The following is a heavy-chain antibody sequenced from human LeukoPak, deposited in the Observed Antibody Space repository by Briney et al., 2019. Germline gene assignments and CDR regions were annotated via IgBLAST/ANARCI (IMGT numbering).Heavy chain of an antibody. D-gene: IGHD3-10*01. V-gene: IGHV3-23*01. Sequence: PGGSLSLSCAVSGFIFSHYAMNWVRQAPGKGLEWVSAISGSGGSTYYADSVKGRFTISRDNSKNTLYLQMNSLRAEDTAVYYCAKDHDYYASGPIWGQGTMVTVSS. CDR3: AKDHDYYASGPI. CDR2: ISGSGGST. CDR1: GFIFSHYA. J-gene: IGHJ3*02.